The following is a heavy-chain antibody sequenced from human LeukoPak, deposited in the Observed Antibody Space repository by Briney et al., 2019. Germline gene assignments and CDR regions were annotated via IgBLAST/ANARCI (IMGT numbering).Heavy chain of an antibody. Sequence: GGSLRLSCTASGFTFGDYAMGWVRQAPGKGLEWVGFIRSKAYGGTTEYAASVKGRFTISRDDSKSIAYLQMNSLKTEDTAVYYCTGGVEPFDPWGQGTLVTVSS. CDR2: IRSKAYGGTT. CDR1: GFTFGDYA. CDR3: TGGVEPFDP. D-gene: IGHD1-14*01. V-gene: IGHV3-49*04. J-gene: IGHJ5*02.